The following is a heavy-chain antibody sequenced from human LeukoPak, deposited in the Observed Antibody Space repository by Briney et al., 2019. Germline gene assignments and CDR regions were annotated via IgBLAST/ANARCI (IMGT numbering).Heavy chain of an antibody. V-gene: IGHV4-38-2*02. J-gene: IGHJ4*02. CDR3: ARTGITGTVIPQG. CDR2: IYYSGST. CDR1: GYSISSGYY. D-gene: IGHD1-20*01. Sequence: NSSETLSLTCTVSGYSISSGYYWGWIRQPPGKGLEWIGSIYYSGSTYYNPSLKSRVTISVDTSKNQFSLKLSSVTAADTAVYYCARTGITGTVIPQGWGQGTLVTVSS.